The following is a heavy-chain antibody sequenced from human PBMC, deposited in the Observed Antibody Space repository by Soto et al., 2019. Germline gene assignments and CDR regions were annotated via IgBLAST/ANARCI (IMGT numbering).Heavy chain of an antibody. D-gene: IGHD3-16*02. J-gene: IGHJ4*02. Sequence: SDTLSLTCTCSGGSISSYYWSWIRQAPGKGLEWIGYIYYGGSTNYNPSLNGRVAMSRDTSKNQFSLKLSSVTAADTAVYYCARLYYYFDYWGQGTLVTVSS. CDR3: ARLYYYFDY. CDR2: IYYGGST. V-gene: IGHV4-59*01. CDR1: GGSISSYY.